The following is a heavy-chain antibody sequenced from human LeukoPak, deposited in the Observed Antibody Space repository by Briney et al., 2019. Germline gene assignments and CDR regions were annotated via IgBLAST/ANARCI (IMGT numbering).Heavy chain of an antibody. J-gene: IGHJ4*02. V-gene: IGHV3-23*01. D-gene: IGHD4-11*01. CDR1: GFTFSDYA. CDR3: AKFRMTTVTSFDY. Sequence: PGGSPRLSCAASGFTFSDYAMSWVRQAPGTGLEWVSSISNSGGSTYYADSVKGRFTISRDNSKNTLYLQMNSLRAEDTAVYYCAKFRMTTVTSFDYWGQGTLVTVSS. CDR2: ISNSGGST.